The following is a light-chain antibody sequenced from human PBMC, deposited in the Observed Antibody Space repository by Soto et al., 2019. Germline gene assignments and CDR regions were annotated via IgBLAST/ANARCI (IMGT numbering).Light chain of an antibody. CDR1: QSISSW. CDR2: DAS. J-gene: IGKJ4*01. Sequence: DIQMTQSPSTLSASAGAIVTITCRASQSISSWLAWYQQKLGRAPRLLIYDASSLESGVPSRFSGSGYGTEFTLTISSLQPDDFATYYCQQYNTYSSLTFGGGTKVDIK. CDR3: QQYNTYSSLT. V-gene: IGKV1-5*01.